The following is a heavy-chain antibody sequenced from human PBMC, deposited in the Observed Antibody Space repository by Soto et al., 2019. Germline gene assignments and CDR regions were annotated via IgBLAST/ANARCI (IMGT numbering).Heavy chain of an antibody. CDR3: AKGLTMIVVLDAFDI. CDR1: GLTFSSYA. Sequence: GGSLRLSCAASGLTFSSYAMSWVRQAPGKGLEWVSAISGSGGSTYYADSVKGRFTISRDNSKNTLYLQMNSLRAEDTAVYYCAKGLTMIVVLDAFDIWGQGTMVTVSS. D-gene: IGHD3-22*01. CDR2: ISGSGGST. V-gene: IGHV3-23*01. J-gene: IGHJ3*02.